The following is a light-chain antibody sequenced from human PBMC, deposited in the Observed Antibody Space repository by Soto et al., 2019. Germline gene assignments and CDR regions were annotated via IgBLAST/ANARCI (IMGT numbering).Light chain of an antibody. CDR1: QSISTY. Sequence: DRQITQSPSSLYSCVLDRVNITCRASQSISTYLNWYQQKAGKAPKVMIHAASSLQSGVPSRFSGSGSGTDFTLTISSLQPEDFGTYYCQQSYSTPFTFAPGTKVDIK. CDR3: QQSYSTPFT. J-gene: IGKJ3*01. CDR2: AAS. V-gene: IGKV1-39*01.